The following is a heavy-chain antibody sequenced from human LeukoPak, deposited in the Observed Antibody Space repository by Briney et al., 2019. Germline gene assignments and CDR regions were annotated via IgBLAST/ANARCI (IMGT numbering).Heavy chain of an antibody. D-gene: IGHD6-19*01. CDR1: GFAFCGYG. CDR3: VAIAVAGQFY. J-gene: IGHJ4*02. Sequence: PGGSLRLSCAASGFAFCGYGMHWVRQAPGKGLEWVTYIAYDGSDKFYADSVRGRFTISRDNSKNTLYVQMNSLRVEDTAMYYCVAIAVAGQFYWGQGTLVTVSS. V-gene: IGHV3-30*02. CDR2: IAYDGSDK.